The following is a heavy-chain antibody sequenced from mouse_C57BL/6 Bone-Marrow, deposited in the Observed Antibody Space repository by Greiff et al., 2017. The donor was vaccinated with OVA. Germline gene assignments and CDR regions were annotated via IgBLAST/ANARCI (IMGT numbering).Heavy chain of an antibody. Sequence: EVQLQQSGPGLVKPSQSLSLTCSVTGYSITSGYYWNWIRQFPGNKLEWMGYISYDGSNNYNPSLKNRISLTRDTSKNQFFLKLNSVTTEDTATYYCARDPFHYYGSSYWYFDVWGTGTTVTVSS. CDR2: ISYDGSN. V-gene: IGHV3-6*01. CDR3: ARDPFHYYGSSYWYFDV. D-gene: IGHD1-1*01. J-gene: IGHJ1*03. CDR1: GYSITSGYY.